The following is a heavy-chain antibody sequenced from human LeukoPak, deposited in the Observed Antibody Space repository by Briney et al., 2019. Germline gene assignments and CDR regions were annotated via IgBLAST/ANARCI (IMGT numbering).Heavy chain of an antibody. CDR1: GFTFSSYW. D-gene: IGHD3-22*01. J-gene: IGHJ4*02. CDR3: ARAPAGYYYDSSGYYLN. CDR2: ISSSGSTI. Sequence: GGSLRLSCAASGFTFSSYWMSWVRQAPGKGLEWVSYISSSGSTIYYADSVKGRFTISRDNAKNSLYLQMNSLRAEDTAVYYCARAPAGYYYDSSGYYLNWGQGTLVTVSS. V-gene: IGHV3-48*04.